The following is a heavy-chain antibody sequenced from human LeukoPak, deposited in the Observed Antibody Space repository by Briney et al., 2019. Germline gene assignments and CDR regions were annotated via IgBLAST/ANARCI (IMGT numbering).Heavy chain of an antibody. CDR1: GFTFSSYW. V-gene: IGHV3-74*01. CDR2: INSDGSST. D-gene: IGHD2/OR15-2a*01. Sequence: GGSLRLSCAASGFTFSSYWMHWVRQGPGKGLVWVSRINSDGSSTRYADTVKGRFTISRDNAKNTLYLQMNSLRAEDTAVYYCARAGIGGAFDIWGQGTMVIVSS. J-gene: IGHJ3*02. CDR3: ARAGIGGAFDI.